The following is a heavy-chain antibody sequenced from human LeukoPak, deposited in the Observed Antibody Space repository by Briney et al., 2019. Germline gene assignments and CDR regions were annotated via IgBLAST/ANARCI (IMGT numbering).Heavy chain of an antibody. CDR2: IRYDGSNK. V-gene: IGHV3-30*02. Sequence: GGSLRLSCAASGFTFSSYGMHWVRQAPGKGLEWVAFIRYDGSNKYYADSVKGRFTISRDNSKNTLYLQMNSLRAEDTAVYYCAKAIRAQGTGLEWLLYPFDYWGQGTLVTVSS. CDR1: GFTFSSYG. CDR3: AKAIRAQGTGLEWLLYPFDY. J-gene: IGHJ4*02. D-gene: IGHD3-3*01.